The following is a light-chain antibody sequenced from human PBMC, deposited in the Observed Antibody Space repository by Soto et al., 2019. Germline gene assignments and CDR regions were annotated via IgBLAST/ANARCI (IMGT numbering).Light chain of an antibody. J-gene: IGKJ1*01. CDR1: QSLVSSDGNTY. V-gene: IGKV2-30*01. Sequence: DVLMTQSPLSLPVTLGQPASISCRSSQSLVSSDGNTYLNWYQQRPGQSPRRLIYKVSNRDSGVPDRFDGSGSGTDFTLKISRVEAEDVGVYYCLQGSHWPWTFGQGTKVEI. CDR3: LQGSHWPWT. CDR2: KVS.